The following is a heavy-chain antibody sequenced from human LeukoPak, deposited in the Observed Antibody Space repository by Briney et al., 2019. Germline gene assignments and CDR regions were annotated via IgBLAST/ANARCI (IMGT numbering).Heavy chain of an antibody. CDR3: ARGRGLSLGYSYGWPYFDY. Sequence: SETLSLTCTVSGGSISSYYWSWIRQPPGKGLEWIGYIYYSGSTNYNPSLKSRVTISVDTSKNQFSLKLSSVTAADTAVYYCARGRGLSLGYSYGWPYFDYWGQGTLVTVSS. V-gene: IGHV4-59*01. CDR1: GGSISSYY. CDR2: IYYSGST. J-gene: IGHJ4*02. D-gene: IGHD5-18*01.